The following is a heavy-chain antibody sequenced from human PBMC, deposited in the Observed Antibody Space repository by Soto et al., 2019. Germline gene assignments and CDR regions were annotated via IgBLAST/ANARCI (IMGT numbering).Heavy chain of an antibody. CDR1: GFTFSSYS. Sequence: EVQLVESGGGLVKPGGSLRLSCAASGFTFSSYSMNWVRPAAGKGLEWVSYISSSSSYIYYADSMKGRFTISRDNAKNSLYLQMNSLRAADTAVYYGARGTYYDILTGYYNSYWGQGTLVTVSS. J-gene: IGHJ4*02. V-gene: IGHV3-21*01. D-gene: IGHD3-9*01. CDR3: ARGTYYDILTGYYNSY. CDR2: ISSSSSYI.